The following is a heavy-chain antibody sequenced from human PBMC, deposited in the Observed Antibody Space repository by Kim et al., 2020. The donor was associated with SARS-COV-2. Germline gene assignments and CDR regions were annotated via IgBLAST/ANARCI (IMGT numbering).Heavy chain of an antibody. V-gene: IGHV4-61*02. D-gene: IGHD6-6*01. CDR3: ARSSSSSAE. CDR2: IYTSGST. Sequence: SETLSLTCTVSGGSISSGSYYWSWIRQPAGKGREWIGVIYTSGSTNDNTSLKSRFTISVDTSKNQFSLKLSSVTAADTAVYYCARSSSSSAEWGQGTLVTVSS. J-gene: IGHJ4*02. CDR1: GGSISSGSYY.